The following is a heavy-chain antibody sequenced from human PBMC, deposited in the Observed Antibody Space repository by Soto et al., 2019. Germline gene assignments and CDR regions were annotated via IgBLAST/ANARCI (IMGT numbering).Heavy chain of an antibody. V-gene: IGHV1-69*02. J-gene: IGHJ4*02. Sequence: QVQLVQSGAEVKKPGSSVKVSCKASGGTFSSYTISWVRQAPGQGLEWVGRIIPILGIANYAQKFQGRVTITADKSTGTAYVERSSLRSEDTAVYYCARGVQLDPIAYWGQGTLVTVSS. D-gene: IGHD1-1*01. CDR2: IIPILGIA. CDR3: ARGVQLDPIAY. CDR1: GGTFSSYT.